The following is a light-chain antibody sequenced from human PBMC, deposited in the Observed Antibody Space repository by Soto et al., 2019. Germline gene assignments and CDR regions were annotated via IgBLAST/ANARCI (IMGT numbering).Light chain of an antibody. CDR2: LSSDGSH. Sequence: QPVLTQSPSASASLGASVKLTCTLSSGHSSYAIAWHQQQPEKGPRYLMKLSSDGSHSKGDGIPDRFSGSSSGAERYLTISSLQSEDEADYYCQTWGTGIRGVFGGGTKLTVL. J-gene: IGLJ3*02. CDR1: SGHSSYA. V-gene: IGLV4-69*01. CDR3: QTWGTGIRGV.